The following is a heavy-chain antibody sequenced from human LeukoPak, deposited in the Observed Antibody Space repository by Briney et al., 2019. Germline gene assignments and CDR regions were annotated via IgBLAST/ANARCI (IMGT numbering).Heavy chain of an antibody. Sequence: PSETLSLTCTVSGGSISSYYWSWIRQPPGKGLEWIGYIYYSGSTNYNPSLKSRVTISVDTSKNQFSLKLSSVTAADTAVYYCAGTKTVLLWFGETVDYGMDVWGQGTTVTVSS. V-gene: IGHV4-59*01. D-gene: IGHD3-10*01. CDR3: AGTKTVLLWFGETVDYGMDV. J-gene: IGHJ6*02. CDR1: GGSISSYY. CDR2: IYYSGST.